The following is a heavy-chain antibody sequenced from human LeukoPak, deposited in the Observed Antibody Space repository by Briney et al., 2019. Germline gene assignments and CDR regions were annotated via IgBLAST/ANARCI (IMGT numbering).Heavy chain of an antibody. CDR1: GYTFTSYY. J-gene: IGHJ4*02. CDR2: IIPILGIA. V-gene: IGHV1-69*04. D-gene: IGHD3-10*01. Sequence: SVKVSCKASGYTFTSYYMHWVRQATGQGLEWMGRIIPILGIANYAQKFQGRVTITADKSTSTAYMELSSLRSEDTAVYYCARDLGGSGSYYNVGDWGQGTLVTVSS. CDR3: ARDLGGSGSYYNVGD.